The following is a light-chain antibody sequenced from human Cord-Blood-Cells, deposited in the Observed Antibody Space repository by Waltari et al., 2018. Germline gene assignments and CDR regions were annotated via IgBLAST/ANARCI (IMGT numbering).Light chain of an antibody. CDR3: SSYTSSSTWV. CDR2: DVS. CDR1: SSDVGGYHY. J-gene: IGLJ3*02. Sequence: QSALTQPASVSGSPGQPITIPCTGTSSDVGGYHYVSWYQQHPAKAPKLMIYDVSKRPSGVSNRFSGSKSGNTASLTISGLQAEDEADYYCSSYTSSSTWVFGGGTKLTVL. V-gene: IGLV2-14*01.